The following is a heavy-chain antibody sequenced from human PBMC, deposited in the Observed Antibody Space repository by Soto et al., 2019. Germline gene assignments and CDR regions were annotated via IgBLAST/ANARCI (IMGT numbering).Heavy chain of an antibody. CDR2: ISYDGSNK. CDR1: GFTFSSYG. J-gene: IGHJ6*02. Sequence: LRLSCAASGFTFSSYGMHWVRQAPGKGLEWVAVISYDGSNKYYADSVKGRFTISRDNSKNTLYLQMNSLRAEDTAVYYCAKKDEPSPDAYYYYGMDVWGQGTTVTVSS. V-gene: IGHV3-30*18. CDR3: AKKDEPSPDAYYYYGMDV.